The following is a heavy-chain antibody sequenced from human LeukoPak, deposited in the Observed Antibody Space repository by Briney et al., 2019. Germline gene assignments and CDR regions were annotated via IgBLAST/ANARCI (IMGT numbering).Heavy chain of an antibody. J-gene: IGHJ6*02. CDR3: ARDVIRGVSYGMDV. V-gene: IGHV3-48*03. Sequence: GGSLRLSCAASGFTFSSYEMNWVRQAPGKGLKWVSYISSSGSTIYYADSVKGRFTISRDNAKNSLYLQMNSLRAEDTTVYYCARDVIRGVSYGMDVWGQGTTVTVSS. D-gene: IGHD3-10*01. CDR2: ISSSGSTI. CDR1: GFTFSSYE.